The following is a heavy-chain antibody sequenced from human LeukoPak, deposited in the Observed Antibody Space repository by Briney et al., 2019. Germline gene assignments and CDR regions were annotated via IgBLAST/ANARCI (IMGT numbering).Heavy chain of an antibody. CDR3: AGGRDIAVAGPGGYFDY. CDR1: GFTFSDYH. Sequence: GGSLRLSCAASGFTFSDYHMSWIRQAPGKGLEWVSYISPGGGTIYFADSVKGRFTISRDNAKNSLYLQMNSLTAEDTAGYYCAGGRDIAVAGPGGYFDYWAQGTLVTVSS. D-gene: IGHD6-19*01. CDR2: ISPGGGTI. J-gene: IGHJ4*02. V-gene: IGHV3-11*01.